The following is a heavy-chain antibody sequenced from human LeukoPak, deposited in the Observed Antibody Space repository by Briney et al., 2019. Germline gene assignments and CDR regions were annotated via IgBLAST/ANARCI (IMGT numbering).Heavy chain of an antibody. D-gene: IGHD6-13*01. V-gene: IGHV4-59*08. Sequence: PSETLSLTCTVSGGSISSYYWSWMRQPPGKGLEWIGYIYYSGSTNYNPSLKSRVTISVDTSKNQFSLKLSSVTAADTAVYYCARHASAAAGTRIDYWGQGTLVTVSS. CDR2: IYYSGST. CDR3: ARHASAAAGTRIDY. J-gene: IGHJ4*02. CDR1: GGSISSYY.